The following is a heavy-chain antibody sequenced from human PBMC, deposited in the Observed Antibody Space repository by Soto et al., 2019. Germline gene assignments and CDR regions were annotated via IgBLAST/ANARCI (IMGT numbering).Heavy chain of an antibody. CDR3: AGGKSGSYDWSDP. J-gene: IGHJ5*02. CDR1: GFTFNNYW. D-gene: IGHD3-10*01. Sequence: DVQLVESGGGLVQPGGSLRLSCAASGFTFNNYWMHWVRQAPGKGLMWVSRINTDGTRTTYADSVKGRFAISRDNAKNTAYRQMNSLRADETAVYFSAGGKSGSYDWSDPWGQGTLVTVSS. V-gene: IGHV3-74*01. CDR2: INTDGTRT.